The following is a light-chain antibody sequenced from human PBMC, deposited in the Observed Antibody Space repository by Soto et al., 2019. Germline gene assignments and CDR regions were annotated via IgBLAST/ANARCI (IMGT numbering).Light chain of an antibody. J-gene: IGLJ1*01. CDR1: SSNIGSNY. V-gene: IGLV1-47*02. CDR2: SNN. Sequence: QSVLTQPPSASGTPGQRVTIYCSGSSSNIGSNYVYWYQQLPGTAPKLLIYSNNQRPSGVPDRFSGSKSGTAASLAISGLRSEDEADYYCAAWDDRLSGYVFGTGTKVTVL. CDR3: AAWDDRLSGYV.